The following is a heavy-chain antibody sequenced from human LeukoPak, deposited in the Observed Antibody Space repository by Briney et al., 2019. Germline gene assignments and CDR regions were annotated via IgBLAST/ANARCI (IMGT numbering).Heavy chain of an antibody. CDR1: GASINGYF. CDR2: VSHTGAT. V-gene: IGHV4-59*01. Sequence: KPSETLSLTCSVSGASINGYFWNWVRQTPEKRLDWIGNVSHTGATTSNPTLKSRVSITIDTSKSQISLTMTSVTAADSALYYCARDRRGSFYTFDLWGPGTIVSVS. CDR3: ARDRRGSFYTFDL. J-gene: IGHJ3*01. D-gene: IGHD1-26*01.